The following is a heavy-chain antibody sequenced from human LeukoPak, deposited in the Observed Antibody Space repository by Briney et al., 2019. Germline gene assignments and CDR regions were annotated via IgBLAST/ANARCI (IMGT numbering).Heavy chain of an antibody. CDR1: GFTLSRYA. CDR3: AKDHGELLPLYYFDY. J-gene: IGHJ4*02. V-gene: IGHV3-23*01. CDR2: ISGSGGRT. D-gene: IGHD1-26*01. Sequence: GGSLRLSCAASGFTLSRYAMSWVRQAPGKGLEWVSAISGSGGRTYYADSVKGRFTISRDNSKNTLYLQMNSLRAEDTAVYYCAKDHGELLPLYYFDYWGQGTLVTASS.